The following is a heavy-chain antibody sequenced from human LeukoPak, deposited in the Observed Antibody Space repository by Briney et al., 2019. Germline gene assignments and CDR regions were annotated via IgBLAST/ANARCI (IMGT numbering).Heavy chain of an antibody. D-gene: IGHD3-16*01. CDR2: IYLGDSDT. CDR1: GYNFASYW. CDR3: ARLFRNYDDNNGRGRLDY. Sequence: GESLNISCKGSGYNFASYWIAWVRQMPGKGLEWMGIIYLGDSDTRYSPSFQGQVTISADKSISTAYLQWTSLEASDSAMYYCARLFRNYDDNNGRGRLDYWGQGTLVTVSS. V-gene: IGHV5-51*01. J-gene: IGHJ4*02.